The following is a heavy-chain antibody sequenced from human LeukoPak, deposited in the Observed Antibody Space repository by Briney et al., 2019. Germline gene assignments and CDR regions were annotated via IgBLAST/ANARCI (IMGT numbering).Heavy chain of an antibody. V-gene: IGHV4-34*01. Sequence: PSETLSLTCAVYGGSFSGYYWSWIRQPPGKGLEWIGEINHSGSTNYNSSLKSRVTISVDTSKNQFSLKLSSVTAADTAVYYCARGRTYSSSWYGYYYMDVWGKGTTVTVSS. CDR1: GGSFSGYY. D-gene: IGHD6-13*01. CDR3: ARGRTYSSSWYGYYYMDV. CDR2: INHSGST. J-gene: IGHJ6*03.